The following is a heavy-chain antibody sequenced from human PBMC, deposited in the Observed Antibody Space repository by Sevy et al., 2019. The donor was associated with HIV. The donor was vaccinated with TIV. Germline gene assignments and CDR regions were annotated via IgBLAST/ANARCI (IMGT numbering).Heavy chain of an antibody. Sequence: GGSLRLSCAASGFTFSKYSMSWVRLPPGKGLEWVSTLSFGCGEINHADSVKGRFTISIDNSKNSLYLQMNNLRAEDTAVYYCAREGCTKPHDYWGQGTLVTVSS. CDR1: GFTFSKYS. J-gene: IGHJ4*02. CDR2: LSFGCGEI. D-gene: IGHD2-8*01. CDR3: AREGCTKPHDY. V-gene: IGHV3-23*01.